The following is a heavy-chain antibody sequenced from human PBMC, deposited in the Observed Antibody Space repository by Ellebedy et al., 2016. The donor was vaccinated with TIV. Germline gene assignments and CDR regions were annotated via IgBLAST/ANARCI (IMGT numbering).Heavy chain of an antibody. Sequence: SETLSLTXAVYGGSFSGYYWSWIRQPAGKGLEWIGRIYTSGSTNYNPSLKSRVTMSVDTSKNQFSLKLSSVTAADTAVYYCAGHTMVRGVSPFDYWGQGTLVTVSS. D-gene: IGHD3-10*01. CDR3: AGHTMVRGVSPFDY. CDR1: GGSFSGYY. V-gene: IGHV4-59*10. J-gene: IGHJ4*02. CDR2: IYTSGST.